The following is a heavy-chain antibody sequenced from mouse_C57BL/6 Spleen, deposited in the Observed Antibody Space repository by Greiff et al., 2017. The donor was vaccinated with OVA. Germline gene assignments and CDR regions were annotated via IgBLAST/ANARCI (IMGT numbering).Heavy chain of an antibody. CDR2: ISPGDGDT. Sequence: VKLKESGPELVKPGASVKISCKASGYAFSSSWMNWVKQRPGKGLEWIGRISPGDGDTNYNGKFKGKATLTADKSSSTAYMQLGRLTSEDSAVYFCSSSECYHFDVYAMDYWGQGTSVTVSS. CDR3: SSSECYHFDVYAMDY. V-gene: IGHV1-82*01. J-gene: IGHJ4*01. D-gene: IGHD1-2*01. CDR1: GYAFSSSW.